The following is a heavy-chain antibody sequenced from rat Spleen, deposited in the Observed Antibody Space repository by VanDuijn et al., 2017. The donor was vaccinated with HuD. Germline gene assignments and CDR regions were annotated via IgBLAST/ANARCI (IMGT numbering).Heavy chain of an antibody. CDR3: TRDDVLPGYNYFDY. Sequence: EVQLVESGGGLVQPGRSLKLSCAASGFTFSNYYMAWVRQAPTKGLEWVAFISPSGGSTYYRDSVKGRFTISRDNSKNTQYLQMDSLRSEDTATYYCTRDDVLPGYNYFDYWGQGVMVTVSS. CDR1: GFTFSNYY. J-gene: IGHJ2*01. D-gene: IGHD1-4*01. V-gene: IGHV5-27*01. CDR2: ISPSGGST.